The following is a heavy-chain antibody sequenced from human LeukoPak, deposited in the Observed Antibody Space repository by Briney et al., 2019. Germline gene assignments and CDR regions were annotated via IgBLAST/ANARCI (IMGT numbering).Heavy chain of an antibody. CDR1: GGSISSSSYY. D-gene: IGHD3-10*01. J-gene: IGHJ3*02. V-gene: IGHV4-39*07. CDR2: IYYSGST. Sequence: SETLSLTCTVSGGSISSSSYYWGWIRQPPGKGLEWIGSIYYSGSTYYSPSLKSRVTISVDTSKNQFSLKLSSVTAADTAVYYCAREWFGESPDAFDIWGQGTMVIVSS. CDR3: AREWFGESPDAFDI.